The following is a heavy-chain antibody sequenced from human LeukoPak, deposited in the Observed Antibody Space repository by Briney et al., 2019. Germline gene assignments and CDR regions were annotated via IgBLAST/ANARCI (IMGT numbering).Heavy chain of an antibody. Sequence: SETLSLTCTVSGGSISSGGYYWSWIRQPAGKGLEYLGRIHSSGSTNYNPSLTSRVTISRDTSKNHYSLKLSSVTATDTAVYYCARDQTYSGSGIYTYFDYWGQGTLVTVSS. CDR3: ARDQTYSGSGIYTYFDY. D-gene: IGHD3-10*01. CDR2: IHSSGST. V-gene: IGHV4-61*02. CDR1: GGSISSGGYY. J-gene: IGHJ4*02.